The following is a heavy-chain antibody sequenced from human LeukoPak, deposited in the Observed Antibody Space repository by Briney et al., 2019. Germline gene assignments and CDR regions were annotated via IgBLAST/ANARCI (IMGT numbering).Heavy chain of an antibody. Sequence: GGSLRLSCAASGFTFSSYWMHWVRQAPGKGLEWVAVISYDGSNKYYADSVKGRFTISRDNSKNTLYLQMNSLRAEDTAVYYCARDPARYFDWQHFDYWGQGTLVTVSS. CDR2: ISYDGSNK. CDR1: GFTFSSYW. J-gene: IGHJ4*02. D-gene: IGHD3-9*01. V-gene: IGHV3-30*03. CDR3: ARDPARYFDWQHFDY.